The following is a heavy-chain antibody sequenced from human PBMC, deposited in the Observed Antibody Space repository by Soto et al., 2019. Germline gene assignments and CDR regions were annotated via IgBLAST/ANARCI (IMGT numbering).Heavy chain of an antibody. V-gene: IGHV3-23*04. Sequence: EMQLAESGGGFIQPGGSLRLSCAACGFDFDRHAINWVRQAPGEGLEWVASISGGGVNTYSANSVKGRSTITRDTIKKTVFLKMNTLRVEDTAVYYCVKDQTGDLVWYFNLWGRGTLVTVSS. CDR1: GFDFDRHA. J-gene: IGHJ2*01. CDR2: ISGGGVNT. D-gene: IGHD7-27*01. CDR3: VKDQTGDLVWYFNL.